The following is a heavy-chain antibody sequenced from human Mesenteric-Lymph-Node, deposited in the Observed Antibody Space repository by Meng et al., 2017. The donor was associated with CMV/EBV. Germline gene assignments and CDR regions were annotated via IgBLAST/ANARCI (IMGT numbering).Heavy chain of an antibody. CDR3: ARDGDCSSTSCYTDY. CDR2: VSGRGGST. J-gene: IGHJ4*02. V-gene: IGHV3-23*01. Sequence: SGMTFRTDAMSWVSQAAGKGLEWISVVSGRGGSTFYAESVKGRFTISRDNSKGTLSLQMNSLRAEDTAVYYCARDGDCSSTSCYTDYWGQGTLVTVSS. D-gene: IGHD2-2*01. CDR1: GMTFRTDA.